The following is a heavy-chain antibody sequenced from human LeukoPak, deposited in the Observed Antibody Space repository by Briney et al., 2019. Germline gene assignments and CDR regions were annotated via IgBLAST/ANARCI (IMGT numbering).Heavy chain of an antibody. Sequence: KASETLSLTCTVSGYSISSGYYWGWSRQPPGRGLEWIGSVYPSGTTYHNPSFKSRVTISVDTSNNQFSLKLTSVTAADTAVFYCARAAAPTYYFDYWGQGTLVTVSS. D-gene: IGHD6-13*01. CDR3: ARAAAPTYYFDY. CDR2: VYPSGTT. J-gene: IGHJ4*02. V-gene: IGHV4-38-2*02. CDR1: GYSISSGYY.